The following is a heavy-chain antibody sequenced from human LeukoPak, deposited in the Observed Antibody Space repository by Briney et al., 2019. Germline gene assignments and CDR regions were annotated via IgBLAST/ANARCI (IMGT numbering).Heavy chain of an antibody. Sequence: GESLKISCAASGFTFSNAWMSWVRQAPGKGLEWVGRIKSKTDGGTTDYAAPVKGRFTISRDDSKNTLYLQMNSLKTEDTAVYYCTATSIAVAGPFDYWGQGTLVTVSS. D-gene: IGHD6-19*01. V-gene: IGHV3-15*01. CDR1: GFTFSNAW. CDR3: TATSIAVAGPFDY. J-gene: IGHJ4*02. CDR2: IKSKTDGGTT.